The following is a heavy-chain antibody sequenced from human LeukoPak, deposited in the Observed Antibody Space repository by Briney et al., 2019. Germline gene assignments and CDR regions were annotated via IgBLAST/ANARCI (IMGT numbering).Heavy chain of an antibody. V-gene: IGHV4-39*07. CDR1: GGSISSSSYY. D-gene: IGHD6-19*01. J-gene: IGHJ4*02. CDR2: IYYSGGT. Sequence: SSETLSLTCTVSGGSISSSSYYWGWIRQPPGQGREWIGGIYYSGGTYYNPSLKSRVTISVDTSKNQFSLKLSSVTAADTAVYYCAGEPGIAVAGGDYWGQGTLVTVSS. CDR3: AGEPGIAVAGGDY.